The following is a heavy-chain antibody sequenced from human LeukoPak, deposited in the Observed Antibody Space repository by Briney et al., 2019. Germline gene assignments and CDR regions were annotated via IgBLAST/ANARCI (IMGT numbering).Heavy chain of an antibody. V-gene: IGHV1-2*02. Sequence: ASVKVSCKASGYTFTAYYMYWVRHAPGQGLEWMGWVNPNTGGTNSAQKFQGRVTMTRDTSISTAYMELKRLSSDDTAVYFCAREGFCTGSKCPAEYWGQGTLVTVSS. CDR2: VNPNTGGT. CDR3: AREGFCTGSKCPAEY. D-gene: IGHD2-8*02. J-gene: IGHJ4*02. CDR1: GYTFTAYY.